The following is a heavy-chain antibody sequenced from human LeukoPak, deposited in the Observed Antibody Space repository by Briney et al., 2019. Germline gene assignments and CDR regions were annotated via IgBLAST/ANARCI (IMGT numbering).Heavy chain of an antibody. CDR1: GGSISSGDYY. CDR3: AKSRLDTANFDS. J-gene: IGHJ4*02. D-gene: IGHD5-18*01. V-gene: IGHV4-61*02. Sequence: SQTLSLTCTVSGGSISSGDYYWSWMRQPAGKGLEWIGRIYTSETTHYNPSLKSRVTMSVDTSKNQFSLRLSSVTAADTAVYYCAKSRLDTANFDSWGQGALVTVSP. CDR2: IYTSETT.